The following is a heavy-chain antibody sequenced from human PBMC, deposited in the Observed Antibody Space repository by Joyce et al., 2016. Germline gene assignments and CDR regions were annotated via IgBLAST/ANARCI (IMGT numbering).Heavy chain of an antibody. J-gene: IGHJ2*01. CDR1: GYTFTDYY. CDR2: INLNSGGK. CDR3: ARGDLRTSSPLFWYFAL. Sequence: QVQLVQSGAEVKKPGASVKVSCKASGYTFTDYYIHWVRQAPGQGLEWMEGINLNSGGKDYPQKFQGRVTMTRYTSIRTAYMELTGLRSDDTAVYYCARGDLRTSSPLFWYFALWGRGTLVTVSS. V-gene: IGHV1-2*02. D-gene: IGHD2-2*01.